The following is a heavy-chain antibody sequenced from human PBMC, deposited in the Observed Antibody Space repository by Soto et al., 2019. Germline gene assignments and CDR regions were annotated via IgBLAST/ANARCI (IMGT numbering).Heavy chain of an antibody. D-gene: IGHD3-22*01. CDR2: IHSSGSI. Sequence: SETLSLTCTVSGCSISSDDYYWSWIRQAPGRGREWIGYIHSSGSIYYNPSLKSRATMSIDTARNQFSLKVSSVTVADTAVYYCARDLDGLHDDNSGPYPRPGWGKGTLVT. V-gene: IGHV4-30-4*01. CDR1: GCSISSDDYY. CDR3: ARDLDGLHDDNSGPYPRPG. J-gene: IGHJ1*01.